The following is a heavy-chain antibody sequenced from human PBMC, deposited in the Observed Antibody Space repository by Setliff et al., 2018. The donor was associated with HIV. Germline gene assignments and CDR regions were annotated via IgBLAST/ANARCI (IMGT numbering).Heavy chain of an antibody. V-gene: IGHV4-59*01. J-gene: IGHJ5*02. D-gene: IGHD3-16*01. CDR3: ARDRLSAFDP. CDR1: GGSISSYY. Sequence: SETLSLTCTVSGGSISSYYWSWIRQPPGKGLEWIGYIYYSGSTNYNPSLKSRVTISVGMSKNQFSLKLSSVTAADTAVYYCARDRLSAFDPWGQGTLVTVSS. CDR2: IYYSGST.